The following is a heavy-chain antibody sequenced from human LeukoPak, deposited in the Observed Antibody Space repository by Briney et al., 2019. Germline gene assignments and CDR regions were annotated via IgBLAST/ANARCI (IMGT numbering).Heavy chain of an antibody. J-gene: IGHJ5*02. Sequence: ASVKVSCKASGGTFSSYGISWVRQAPGQGLEWMGWISAYNGNTNYAQKLQGRVTMTTDTSTSTAYMELRSLRSDDTAVYYCARVSYYDFWSGYSPVNWFDPWGQATLVTVSS. CDR2: ISAYNGNT. D-gene: IGHD3-3*01. V-gene: IGHV1-18*01. CDR3: ARVSYYDFWSGYSPVNWFDP. CDR1: GGTFSSYG.